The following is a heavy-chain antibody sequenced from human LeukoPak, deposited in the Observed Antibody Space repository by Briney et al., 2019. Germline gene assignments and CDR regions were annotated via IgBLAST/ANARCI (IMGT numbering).Heavy chain of an antibody. Sequence: ASVNVSCKTYGPGFSSFVIAWVRQAPGQGLEWLGWISPYTGHTNYAPKFRGRVTMTTDTPTRTVYMDLRSLRSDDTAVYYCARGQVDTTMIIGGWFDHWGQGTLVIVSS. D-gene: IGHD5-18*01. CDR3: ARGQVDTTMIIGGWFDH. CDR2: ISPYTGHT. J-gene: IGHJ5*02. CDR1: GPGFSSFV. V-gene: IGHV1-18*04.